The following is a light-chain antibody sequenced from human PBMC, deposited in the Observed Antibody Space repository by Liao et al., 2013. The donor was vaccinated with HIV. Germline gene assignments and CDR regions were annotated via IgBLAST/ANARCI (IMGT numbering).Light chain of an antibody. CDR1: NIGSKS. CDR2: DDS. Sequence: SYVLTQPPSVSLAPGKTASITCGGNNIGSKSVHWYQQKPGQAPVLVMHDDSDRPSGIPERMSGSKSGNTATLTISGTQAMDEADYYCQAWDSSTGDVAFGGGTKLTVL. CDR3: QAWDSSTGDVA. J-gene: IGLJ2*01. V-gene: IGLV3-21*01.